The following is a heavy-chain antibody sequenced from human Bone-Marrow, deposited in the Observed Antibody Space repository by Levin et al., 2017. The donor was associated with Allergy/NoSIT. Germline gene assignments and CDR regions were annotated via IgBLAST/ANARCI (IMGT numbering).Heavy chain of an antibody. D-gene: IGHD3-3*01. CDR1: GGSISSYY. CDR3: ARVHPGTYYDFWSGYGGFDY. Sequence: SETLSLTCTVSGGSISSYYWSWIRQPPGKGLEWIGYIYYSGSTNYNPSLKSRVTISVDTSKNQFSLKLSSVTAADTAVYYCARVHPGTYYDFWSGYGGFDYWGQGTLVTVSS. CDR2: IYYSGST. V-gene: IGHV4-59*01. J-gene: IGHJ4*02.